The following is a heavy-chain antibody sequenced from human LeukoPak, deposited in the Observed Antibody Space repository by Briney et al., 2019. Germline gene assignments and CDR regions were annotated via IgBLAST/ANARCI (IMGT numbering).Heavy chain of an antibody. V-gene: IGHV4-34*01. CDR1: GRSFSGYY. D-gene: IGHD6-19*01. J-gene: IGHJ5*02. CDR2: INHSGST. CDR3: ARGLRIAVAGSFRWFDP. Sequence: PSETLSLTCAVYGRSFSGYYWSWIRQPPGKGLEWIGEINHSGSTNYNPSLKSRVTISVDTSKNQFSLKLSSVTAADTAVYYCARGLRIAVAGSFRWFDPWGQGTLVTVSS.